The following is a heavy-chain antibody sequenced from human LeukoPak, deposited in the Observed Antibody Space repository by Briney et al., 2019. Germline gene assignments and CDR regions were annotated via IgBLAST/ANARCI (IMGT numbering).Heavy chain of an antibody. CDR1: GYTFTSYA. D-gene: IGHD3-16*02. Sequence: ASVKVSCTASGYTFTSYAMHWVRQAPGQRLEWMGWINAGNGNTKYSQKFQGRVTITRDTSASTAYMELNSLRSEDTAVYYCARDWSDYVWGSYRYRYFDYWGQGTLVTVSS. CDR2: INAGNGNT. CDR3: ARDWSDYVWGSYRYRYFDY. J-gene: IGHJ4*02. V-gene: IGHV1-3*01.